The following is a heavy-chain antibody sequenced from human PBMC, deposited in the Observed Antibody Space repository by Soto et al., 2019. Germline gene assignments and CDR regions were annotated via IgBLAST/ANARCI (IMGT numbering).Heavy chain of an antibody. D-gene: IGHD3-9*01. CDR1: GFTFSSYA. J-gene: IGHJ6*03. Sequence: GESLKISCAASGFTFSSYAMSWVRQAPGKGLEWVSAISGSGGSTYYADSVKGRFTISRDNSKNTLYLQMNSLRAEDTAVYYCAKGGINPKESKTLNYDILTGYRRAYYYYYMDVWGKGTTVTVSS. CDR3: AKGGINPKESKTLNYDILTGYRRAYYYYYMDV. CDR2: ISGSGGST. V-gene: IGHV3-23*01.